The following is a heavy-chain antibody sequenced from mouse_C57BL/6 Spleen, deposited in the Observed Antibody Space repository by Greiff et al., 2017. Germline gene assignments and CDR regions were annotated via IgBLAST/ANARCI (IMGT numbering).Heavy chain of an antibody. D-gene: IGHD2-4*01. J-gene: IGHJ3*01. CDR1: GYTFTSYW. Sequence: VQLQQSGAELVRPGSSVKLSCKASGYTFTSYWMDWVKQRPGQGLEWIGNIYPSDSETHYNQKFKGKATLTVDKSSSTAYMQLSSLTSEDSAVYYCARTGGLRPFAYWGQGTLVTVSA. CDR3: ARTGGLRPFAY. V-gene: IGHV1-61*01. CDR2: IYPSDSET.